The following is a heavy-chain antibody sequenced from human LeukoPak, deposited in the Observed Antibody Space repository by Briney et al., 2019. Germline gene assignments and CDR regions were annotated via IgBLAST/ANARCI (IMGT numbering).Heavy chain of an antibody. D-gene: IGHD6-19*01. Sequence: SETLSLTCTVSGGTISSYYWNWIRQPPGKGLEWIGYIHYSGSTKYNPSLKSRVTPSVDTSKNQFSLKLSSVTAADTAVYYCARWYSSGWAFEYWGQGNLVTVSS. CDR1: GGTISSYY. CDR2: IHYSGST. J-gene: IGHJ4*02. V-gene: IGHV4-59*08. CDR3: ARWYSSGWAFEY.